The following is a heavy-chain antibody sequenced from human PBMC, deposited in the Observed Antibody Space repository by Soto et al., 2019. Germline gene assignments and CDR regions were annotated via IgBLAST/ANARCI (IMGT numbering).Heavy chain of an antibody. D-gene: IGHD6-13*01. Sequence: GGSLRLSCAASGFTFSSYAMSWVRQAPGKGLEWVSAISGSGGSTYYADSVKGRFTISRDNSKNTLYLQMNSLRAEDTAVYYCAKGEYSTHDYYYYGMDVWGQGTTVTVSS. J-gene: IGHJ6*02. CDR3: AKGEYSTHDYYYYGMDV. V-gene: IGHV3-23*01. CDR2: ISGSGGST. CDR1: GFTFSSYA.